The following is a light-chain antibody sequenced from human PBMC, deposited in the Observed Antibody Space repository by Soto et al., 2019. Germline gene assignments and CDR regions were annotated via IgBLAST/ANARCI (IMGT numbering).Light chain of an antibody. Sequence: DIQMTQSPSTLSASVGDRVTITCRASQSISDSLAWYQQKPGKAPDLLISDVSNLERGVASRFSGSGSGTEFTLTISSMQPDDLATYYCQQYHGFSRTFGQGTKVDIK. CDR2: DVS. CDR3: QQYHGFSRT. CDR1: QSISDS. J-gene: IGKJ1*01. V-gene: IGKV1-5*01.